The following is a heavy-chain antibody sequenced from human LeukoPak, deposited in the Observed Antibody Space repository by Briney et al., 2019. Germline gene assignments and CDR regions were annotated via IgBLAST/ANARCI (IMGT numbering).Heavy chain of an antibody. J-gene: IGHJ4*02. D-gene: IGHD2-8*02. V-gene: IGHV1-69*06. CDR2: IIPIFGAA. CDR3: ARDNMRELSWWDYKPYYFDY. CDR1: GGTFCSYA. Sequence: ASVKVSCKASGGTFCSYAISWVRQAPGHGLEWMGGIIPIFGAANYAQKFQGRVTITADKSTSTAYMELSSLRSEDTAVYYCARDNMRELSWWDYKPYYFDYWGQGTLVTVSS.